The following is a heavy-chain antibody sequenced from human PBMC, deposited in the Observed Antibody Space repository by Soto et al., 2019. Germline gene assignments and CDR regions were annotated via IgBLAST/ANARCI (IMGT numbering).Heavy chain of an antibody. D-gene: IGHD3-10*01. CDR1: GFTIGSYG. CDR3: VRGPYYGLYYFDS. CDR2: LWYDGDDK. J-gene: IGHJ4*02. Sequence: QVLLVESGGGVVQPGTSLRLSCAASGFTIGSYGMHWVRQAPGKGLEWVAGLWYDGDDKYYGDSVKGRLTISRDNSRNTLYLQRNSLRAEDTAVYYCVRGPYYGLYYFDSWGQGTLVTVSS. V-gene: IGHV3-33*01.